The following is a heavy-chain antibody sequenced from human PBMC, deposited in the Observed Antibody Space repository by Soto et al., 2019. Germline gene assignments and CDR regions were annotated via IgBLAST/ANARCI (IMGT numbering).Heavy chain of an antibody. CDR3: AREGATGAFDI. J-gene: IGHJ3*02. Sequence: QPGGSLRLSCAASGFTFSSYDMHWVRQATGKGLEWVSAIGTAGDTYYPGSVKGRFTISRENAKNSLYLQMNSLRAGDTAVYYCAREGATGAFDIWGQGTMVTVSS. V-gene: IGHV3-13*01. CDR1: GFTFSSYD. CDR2: IGTAGDT. D-gene: IGHD1-26*01.